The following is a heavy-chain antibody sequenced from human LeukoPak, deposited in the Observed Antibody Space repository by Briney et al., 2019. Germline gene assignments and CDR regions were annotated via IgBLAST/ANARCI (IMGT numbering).Heavy chain of an antibody. V-gene: IGHV4-59*08. CDR1: GGSISSYY. CDR2: IYYSGST. Sequence: SETLSLTCTVSGGSISSYYWSWIRQPPGEGLEWIGYIYYSGSTNYNPSLKSRVTISVDTSKNQFSLKLSSVTAADTAVYYCAGRTGYGMDVWGQGTTVTVSS. CDR3: AGRTGYGMDV. J-gene: IGHJ6*02. D-gene: IGHD1-14*01.